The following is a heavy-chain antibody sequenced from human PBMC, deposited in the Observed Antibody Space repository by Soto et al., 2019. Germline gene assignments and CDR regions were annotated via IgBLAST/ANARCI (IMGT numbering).Heavy chain of an antibody. J-gene: IGHJ4*02. D-gene: IGHD2-15*01. Sequence: GGSLRLSCAASGFTFSSYAMSWVRQAPGKGLEWVSAISGSGGSTYYADSVKGRFTISRDNSKNTLYLQMNSLRAEDAAVYYCAKPPDGVAATPYFDYWGQGTLVTVSS. CDR1: GFTFSSYA. V-gene: IGHV3-23*01. CDR2: ISGSGGST. CDR3: AKPPDGVAATPYFDY.